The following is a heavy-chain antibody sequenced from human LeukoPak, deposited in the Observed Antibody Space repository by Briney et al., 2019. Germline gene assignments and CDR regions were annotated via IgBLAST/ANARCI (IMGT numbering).Heavy chain of an antibody. D-gene: IGHD4-17*01. Sequence: ASVKVSCKASGYTFISHYMNWVRQAPGQGLEWMGIINPSGGSTSYAQKFQGRVTMTRDTSSSTVYMELSSLRSEDTAVYYCAIRGGLRAAWARFDYWGQGTLVIVSS. CDR3: AIRGGLRAAWARFDY. CDR1: GYTFISHY. J-gene: IGHJ4*02. V-gene: IGHV1-46*01. CDR2: INPSGGST.